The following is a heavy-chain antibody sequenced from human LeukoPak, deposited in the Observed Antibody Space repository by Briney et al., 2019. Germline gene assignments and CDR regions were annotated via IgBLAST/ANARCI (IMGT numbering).Heavy chain of an antibody. CDR1: GSSISSSYY. CDR2: ISHSGST. CDR3: ARVNTVMATFDY. V-gene: IGHV4-38-2*02. Sequence: PSETLSLTCTVSGSSISSSYYGAWIRQPPGQGLEWIATISHSGSTYYNPSPKSRVTISADTSQNQHSLRLNSVTVADTAVYYCARVNTVMATFDYWGQGTPVTVSS. D-gene: IGHD5-24*01. J-gene: IGHJ4*02.